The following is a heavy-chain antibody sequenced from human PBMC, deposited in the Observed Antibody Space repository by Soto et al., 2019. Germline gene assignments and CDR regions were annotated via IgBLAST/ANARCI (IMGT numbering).Heavy chain of an antibody. Sequence: EVQLVESGGGLVKPGGSLRHSCAASGFTFSSYSMNWVRQAPGKGLEWVSSISRNSDYIYYSDSVKGRFIISRDNARTSLYLHMNSLRAEDTAVYYCARVGAYFGEFDYFDYWGQGVLVTDSS. CDR2: ISRNSDYI. D-gene: IGHD3-10*01. CDR3: ARVGAYFGEFDYFDY. J-gene: IGHJ4*02. CDR1: GFTFSSYS. V-gene: IGHV3-21*01.